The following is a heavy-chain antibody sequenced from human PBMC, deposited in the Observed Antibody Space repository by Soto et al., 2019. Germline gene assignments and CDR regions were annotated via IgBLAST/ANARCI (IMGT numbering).Heavy chain of an antibody. D-gene: IGHD6-6*01. CDR2: INPSGGST. CDR3: AREKGIAARPGKKNNWFDP. V-gene: IGHV1-46*01. J-gene: IGHJ5*02. CDR1: GYTFASYY. Sequence: ASVKVSCTASGYTFASYYMHWVRQAPGQGLEWMGIINPSGGSTSYAQKFQGRVTMTRNTSISTAYMGLSSLRSEDTAVYYCAREKGIAARPGKKNNWFDPWGQGTLVTVSS.